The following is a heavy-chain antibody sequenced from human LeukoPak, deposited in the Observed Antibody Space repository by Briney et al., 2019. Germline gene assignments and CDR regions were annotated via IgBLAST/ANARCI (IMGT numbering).Heavy chain of an antibody. J-gene: IGHJ6*03. CDR2: IYYSGST. CDR1: GGSISSYY. CDR3: ARARSSSYHRHYYMDV. V-gene: IGHV4-59*01. Sequence: SETLSLTCTVSGGSISSYYWSWIRQPPGKGLEWIGYIYYSGSTNYNPSLKSRVTISVDTSKNQFSLKLSSVTAADTAVYYRARARSSSYHRHYYMDVWGKGTTVTVSS. D-gene: IGHD2-2*01.